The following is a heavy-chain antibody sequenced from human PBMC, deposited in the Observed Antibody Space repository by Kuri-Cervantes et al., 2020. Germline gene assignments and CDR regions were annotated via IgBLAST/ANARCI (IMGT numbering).Heavy chain of an antibody. CDR3: ARVHTSLVSGWSNWYFDL. J-gene: IGHJ2*01. Sequence: ASVKVSCKASGYTFISYGISWVRQAPGQGLEWMGWITVYNGKTKYVQKFQDRVTMTTDTSTRTAYMEVRSLRSDDTAVYYCARVHTSLVSGWSNWYFDLWGRGTLVTVSS. CDR2: ITVYNGKT. D-gene: IGHD6-19*01. CDR1: GYTFISYG. V-gene: IGHV1-18*01.